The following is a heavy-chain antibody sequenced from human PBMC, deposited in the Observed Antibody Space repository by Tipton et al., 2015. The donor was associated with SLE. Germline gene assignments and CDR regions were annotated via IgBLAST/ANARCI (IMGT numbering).Heavy chain of an antibody. D-gene: IGHD3-10*01. CDR3: AKGRGSLIYYYGMDV. Sequence: SLRLSCAVSGFTFDDYAMHWVRQAPGKGLEWVSGIGWNSGSIDYADSVKGRFTISRDDAKNSLYLQMNSLRAEDTALYFCAKGRGSLIYYYGMDVWGQGSTVTVSS. CDR2: IGWNSGSI. J-gene: IGHJ6*02. CDR1: GFTFDDYA. V-gene: IGHV3-9*01.